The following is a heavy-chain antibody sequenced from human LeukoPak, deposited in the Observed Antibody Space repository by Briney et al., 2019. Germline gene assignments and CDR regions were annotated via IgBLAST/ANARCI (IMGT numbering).Heavy chain of an antibody. Sequence: GASVKVSCKASGYTFTSYAMHWVRQAPRQRLEWMGWINAGNGNTKYSQKFQGRVTITRDTSASTAYMELSSLRSEDTAVYYCARDRGYSYGYDYWGQGTLVTVSS. CDR2: INAGNGNT. V-gene: IGHV1-3*01. D-gene: IGHD5-18*01. CDR3: ARDRGYSYGYDY. J-gene: IGHJ4*02. CDR1: GYTFTSYA.